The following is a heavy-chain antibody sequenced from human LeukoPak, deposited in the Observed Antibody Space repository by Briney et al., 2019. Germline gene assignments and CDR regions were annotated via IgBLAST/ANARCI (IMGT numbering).Heavy chain of an antibody. Sequence: GGSLRLSCAASGFTFSAYSMNWVRQAPGKGLEWVSSISSSGTYIYYADSLKGRFTISRDNAKNSLYLQMNSLRAEDTAVYYCAKDARRYSGWYFFDHWGQGTLVTVSS. D-gene: IGHD6-19*01. CDR1: GFTFSAYS. V-gene: IGHV3-21*01. J-gene: IGHJ4*02. CDR3: AKDARRYSGWYFFDH. CDR2: ISSSGTYI.